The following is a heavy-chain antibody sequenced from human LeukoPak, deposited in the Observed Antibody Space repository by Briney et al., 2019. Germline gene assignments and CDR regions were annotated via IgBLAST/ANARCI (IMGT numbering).Heavy chain of an antibody. CDR1: GGSHSSNY. V-gene: IGHV4-4*07. D-gene: IGHD6-13*01. CDR2: MYTSGST. CDR3: ARDGRGSASSWYFDL. Sequence: SGALSLTFTGSGGSHSSNYWSWMGQPAGKGLECIGRMYTSGSTNYSPPLKSRVTLLVGTSRNQFSLRLSSVTGADTAVYYCARDGRGSASSWYFDLWGQGTLVTVSS. J-gene: IGHJ4*02.